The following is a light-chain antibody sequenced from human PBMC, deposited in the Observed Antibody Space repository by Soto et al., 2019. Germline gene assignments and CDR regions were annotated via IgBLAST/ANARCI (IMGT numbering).Light chain of an antibody. J-gene: IGKJ1*01. CDR2: KAS. Sequence: DIQMTQSPSTLSGSVGDRVTITCRASQTISSWLAWYQQKPGKAPKLLIYKASTLKSGVPSRFSGSGSGTEFTLTISSLQPYDFATYYCQQYNSYSWTFGQGTKVDIK. CDR1: QTISSW. V-gene: IGKV1-5*03. CDR3: QQYNSYSWT.